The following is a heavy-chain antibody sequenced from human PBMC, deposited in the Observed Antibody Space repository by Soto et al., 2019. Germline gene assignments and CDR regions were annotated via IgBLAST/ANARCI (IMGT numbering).Heavy chain of an antibody. CDR1: GITLSDFW. CDR2: INNDGSGT. V-gene: IGHV3-74*01. CDR3: TTAFEY. J-gene: IGHJ4*02. Sequence: EVQLVESGGGLVQPGGSLRLSCPGSGITLSDFWMHWVRQVPGKGLVWVARINNDGSGTSYADAVKGRFTISSATARNTLYLQMNRLTAEDTAVYYCTTAFEYWGRGTLVTVSS.